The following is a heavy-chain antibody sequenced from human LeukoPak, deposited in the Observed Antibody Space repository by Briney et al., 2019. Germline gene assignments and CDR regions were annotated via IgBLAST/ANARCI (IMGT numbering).Heavy chain of an antibody. V-gene: IGHV3-74*01. CDR1: GFTFSSYW. CDR2: INSDGSST. Sequence: PGGSLRLSCAASGFTFSSYWMHWVRQAPGNGLVWVSRINSDGSSTSYADSVKGRFTISRDNAKNTLYLQMNSLRAEDTAVYYCARDLFVAAAGTWWLNWFDPWGQGTLVTVSS. CDR3: ARDLFVAAAGTWWLNWFDP. D-gene: IGHD6-13*01. J-gene: IGHJ5*02.